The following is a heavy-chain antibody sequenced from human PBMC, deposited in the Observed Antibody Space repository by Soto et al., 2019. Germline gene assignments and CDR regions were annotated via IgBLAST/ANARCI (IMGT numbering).Heavy chain of an antibody. CDR1: GYTFTSYD. CDR2: MNPNSGNT. D-gene: IGHD6-13*01. CDR3: ALSPAASSSWYDYYYYYYGMDV. V-gene: IGHV1-8*01. Sequence: ASVKVSCKASGYTFTSYDINWVRQATGQGLEWMGWMNPNSGNTGYAQKFQGRVTMTRNTSISTAYMELSSLRSEDTAVYYCALSPAASSSWYDYYYYYYGMDVWGQGTTVTVS. J-gene: IGHJ6*02.